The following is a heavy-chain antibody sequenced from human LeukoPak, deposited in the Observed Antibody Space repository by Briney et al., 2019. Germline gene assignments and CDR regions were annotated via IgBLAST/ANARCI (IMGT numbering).Heavy chain of an antibody. J-gene: IGHJ3*02. Sequence: GGPLKLSCAASGFTFSDYNMGGMRQAPGKGLEWVSYTRNSDNNMFYADSVKGRFTISRDNAKYSVYLQMNSLRAEDTAVYYCARRIAGDGSHAFDIWGQGTMVTVSS. CDR1: GFTFSDYN. CDR2: TRNSDNNM. CDR3: ARRIAGDGSHAFDI. D-gene: IGHD6-19*01. V-gene: IGHV3-11*01.